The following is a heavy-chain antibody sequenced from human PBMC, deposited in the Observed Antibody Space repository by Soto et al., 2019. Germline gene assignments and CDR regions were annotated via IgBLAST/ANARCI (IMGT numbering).Heavy chain of an antibody. D-gene: IGHD2-15*01. Sequence: GGSLRLSCAASGFTFSNYDMHWVRQVTGKGLEWVPTIGTAGDTYYPGSVKGRFTISRENAKNSLYLQMNSLRAEDTAVYYCARGRLISLYYFDYWGQGTLVTVSS. CDR3: ARGRLISLYYFDY. CDR2: IGTAGDT. V-gene: IGHV3-13*01. CDR1: GFTFSNYD. J-gene: IGHJ4*02.